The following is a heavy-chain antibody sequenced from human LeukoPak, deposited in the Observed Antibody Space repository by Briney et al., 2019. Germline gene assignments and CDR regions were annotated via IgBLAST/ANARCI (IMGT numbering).Heavy chain of an antibody. CDR3: ARDQDYGDISGFDP. CDR2: ISAYNGNT. D-gene: IGHD4-17*01. V-gene: IGHV1-18*01. J-gene: IGHJ5*02. Sequence: ASVKVSCKASGYTFTSYGISWVRQAPGQGLEWMGWISAYNGNTNYAQKLQGRVTTTTDTSTSTAYMELRSLRSDDTAVYYCARDQDYGDISGFDPWGQGTLVTVSS. CDR1: GYTFTSYG.